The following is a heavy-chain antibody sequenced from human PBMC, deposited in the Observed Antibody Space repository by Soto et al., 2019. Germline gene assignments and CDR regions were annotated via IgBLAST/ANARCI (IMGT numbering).Heavy chain of an antibody. Sequence: SQTLSLTCAISGDSVSSNSAAWNWIRQSPSRGLEWLGRTYYRSKWYNDYAVSVKSRITINPDTSKNQFSLQLNSVTPEDTAVYYCARESAYYYDSSGYKEDAFDIWGQGTMVTVSS. CDR2: TYYRSKWYN. D-gene: IGHD3-22*01. V-gene: IGHV6-1*01. CDR3: ARESAYYYDSSGYKEDAFDI. J-gene: IGHJ3*02. CDR1: GDSVSSNSAA.